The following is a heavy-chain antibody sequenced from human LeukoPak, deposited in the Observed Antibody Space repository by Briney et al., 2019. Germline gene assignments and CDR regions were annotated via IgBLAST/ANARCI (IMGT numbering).Heavy chain of an antibody. CDR1: GYTFTSYD. D-gene: IGHD3-9*01. CDR2: MNPNSGNI. V-gene: IGHV1-8*01. J-gene: IGHJ6*02. CDR3: ARGADYDILTVVPLYYYYYGMDV. Sequence: GASVKVSCKASGYTFTSYDINWVRQATGQGLEWMGWMNPNSGNIGYAQKFQGRVTMTRNTSISTAYMELSSLRSEDTAVYYCARGADYDILTVVPLYYYYYGMDVWGQGTTVTVSS.